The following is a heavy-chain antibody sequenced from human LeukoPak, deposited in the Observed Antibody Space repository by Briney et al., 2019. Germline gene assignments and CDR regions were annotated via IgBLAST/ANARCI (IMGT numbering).Heavy chain of an antibody. J-gene: IGHJ5*02. CDR2: INPNSGGT. V-gene: IGHV1-2*06. CDR1: GYTFTGYY. D-gene: IGHD2-2*01. CDR3: ASSYCSSTSCFILGGWFDP. Sequence: ASVKVSXKASGYTFTGYYMHWVRQAPGQGLEWMGRINPNSGGTNYAQKFQGRVTMTRDTSISTAYMELSRLRSDDTAVYYCASSYCSSTSCFILGGWFDPWGQGTLVTVSS.